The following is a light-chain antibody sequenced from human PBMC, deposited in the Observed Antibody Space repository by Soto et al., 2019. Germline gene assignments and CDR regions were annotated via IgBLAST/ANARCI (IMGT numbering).Light chain of an antibody. J-gene: IGKJ1*01. CDR2: AAS. V-gene: IGKV1-27*01. CDR1: QGISNY. CDR3: QKYNSAPRT. Sequence: DIQMTQSPSPLSASVGARVTILCRASQGISNYLAWYQQKPGKVPKLLIYAASTLQSGVPSRFSGSGSGTDFTLTISSLQPEDVATYYCQKYNSAPRTFGQGTKVEIK.